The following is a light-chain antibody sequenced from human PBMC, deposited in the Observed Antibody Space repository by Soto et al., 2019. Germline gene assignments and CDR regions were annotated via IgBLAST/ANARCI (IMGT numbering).Light chain of an antibody. V-gene: IGKV2-28*01. CDR3: LQGLQIPVT. CDR2: LGS. Sequence: DIVMTQSPLSLPVTPGESASISCRSSQSLLYSNGYNYLSWYLQKPGQSPQVLIYLGSKRAPGVPERVSWSGSGNDFYLKVSRVEAEGFGVFFWLQGLQIPVTFGQGTRLEIK. CDR1: QSLLYSNGYNY. J-gene: IGKJ5*01.